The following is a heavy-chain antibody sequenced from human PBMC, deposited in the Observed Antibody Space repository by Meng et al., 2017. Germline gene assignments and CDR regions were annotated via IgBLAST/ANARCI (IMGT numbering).Heavy chain of an antibody. CDR3: PRAGSIPHNYVGFLTKSQTYYYYYGMDV. J-gene: IGHJ6*02. D-gene: IGHD4-11*01. Sequence: GGPLRPSCAASGFTSSSYAMHGVRQAPGKGLEWVAVISYDGSNKYYADSVKGRFTISRDNSKNTLYLQMNSLRAEDTAVYYCPRAGSIPHNYVGFLTKSQTYYYYYGMDVWGQGTTVTVSS. CDR1: GFTSSSYA. V-gene: IGHV3-30*16. CDR2: ISYDGSNK.